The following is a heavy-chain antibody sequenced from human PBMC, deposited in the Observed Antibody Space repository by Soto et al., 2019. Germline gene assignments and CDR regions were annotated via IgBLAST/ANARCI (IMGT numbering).Heavy chain of an antibody. J-gene: IGHJ4*02. V-gene: IGHV3-23*01. Sequence: EVQLLGSGGGLVQPAGSLRLSCAASGFTFSSCAMTWVRQAPGKGLEWVSAINGGGDRTFHADSVKGRFTISRDNSKNTLYLQMNSLRAEDTAVYYCAKSGYDSSGYHLIDYWGQGALVTVSS. CDR3: AKSGYDSSGYHLIDY. CDR1: GFTFSSCA. D-gene: IGHD3-22*01. CDR2: INGGGDRT.